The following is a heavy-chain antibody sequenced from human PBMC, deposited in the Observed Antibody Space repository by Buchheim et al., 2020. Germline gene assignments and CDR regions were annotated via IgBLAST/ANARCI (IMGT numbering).Heavy chain of an antibody. CDR3: ARVTGRYAMDV. J-gene: IGHJ6*02. CDR2: ISYSGTT. CDR1: GGSISSGVYY. V-gene: IGHV4-31*03. Sequence: QVQLQESGPGLVKPSQTLSLTCTVSGGSISSGVYYWTWIRQHPGKGLEWFGYISYSGTTYYNPSLKSRGSISVDTFKNQFSLNLSSVTAADTAVYYCARVTGRYAMDVWGQGTT.